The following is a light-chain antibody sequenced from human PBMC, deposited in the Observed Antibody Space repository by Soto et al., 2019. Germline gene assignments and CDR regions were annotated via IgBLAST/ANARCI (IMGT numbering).Light chain of an antibody. Sequence: DVVMTQSPLSLPVTLGQPASISCRSSQSLVYSDGNTYLNWFQQRPGQSPRRLIYKVSNRDSGVPDRFSGSGSGPDFTLTISRVEAEDVGVYYCMQGTLWPRTFGQGTKVEIK. CDR2: KVS. V-gene: IGKV2-30*01. CDR1: QSLVYSDGNTY. CDR3: MQGTLWPRT. J-gene: IGKJ1*01.